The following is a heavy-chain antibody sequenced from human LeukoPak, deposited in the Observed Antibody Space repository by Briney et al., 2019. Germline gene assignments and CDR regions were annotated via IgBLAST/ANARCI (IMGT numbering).Heavy chain of an antibody. D-gene: IGHD1-14*01. Sequence: GGSLRLSYTASGLTFSSSGFDWVRQAPGKGLEWVASIGPTGSDRYHADSIKGRFTISRDNGNNFLYLQMNSLRAEDTAVYYCATETNGRHYDYWGQGTLLTVSS. CDR1: GLTFSSSG. CDR3: ATETNGRHYDY. V-gene: IGHV3-21*06. CDR2: IGPTGSDR. J-gene: IGHJ4*02.